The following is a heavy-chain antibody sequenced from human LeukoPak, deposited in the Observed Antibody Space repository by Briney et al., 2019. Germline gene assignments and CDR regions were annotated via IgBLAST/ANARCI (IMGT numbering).Heavy chain of an antibody. V-gene: IGHV1-18*01. CDR3: ATYRRADTAMDNFYYYYGMDV. Sequence: GASVKVSSKASGYTFTSYGISWVRQAPGQGLEWMGWISAYNGNTNYAQKLQGRVTMTTDTSTSTAYMELSSLRSEDTAVYYCATYRRADTAMDNFYYYYGMDVWGQGTTVTVSS. J-gene: IGHJ6*02. CDR2: ISAYNGNT. D-gene: IGHD5-18*01. CDR1: GYTFTSYG.